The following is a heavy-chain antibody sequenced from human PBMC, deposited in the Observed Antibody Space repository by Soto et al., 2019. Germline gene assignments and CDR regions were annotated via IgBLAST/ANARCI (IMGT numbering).Heavy chain of an antibody. V-gene: IGHV4-39*07. CDR1: GGSISSASYY. CDR2: FYYSGST. CDR3: GTPPADGGS. D-gene: IGHD1-7*01. J-gene: IGHJ5*02. Sequence: SETLSLTCTVSGGSISSASYYWVWIRQPPGKGLEWIGTFYYSGSTYYNPSLKSRVTISVDTSENQFSLKTEDTAMYYCARRITGTPPADGGSWGQGTLVTVSS.